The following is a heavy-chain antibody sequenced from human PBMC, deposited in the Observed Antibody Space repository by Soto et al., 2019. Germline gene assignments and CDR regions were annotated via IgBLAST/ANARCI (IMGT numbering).Heavy chain of an antibody. CDR2: ISYDGSNK. CDR3: AKDLGTAMVSYYYYYGMDV. J-gene: IGHJ6*02. CDR1: GFTFSSYG. Sequence: QVQLVESGGGVVQPGRSLRLSCAASGFTFSSYGMHWVRQAPGKGLEWVAVISYDGSNKYYADSVKGRFTISRDNSKNTLYLQMNSLRAEDTAVYYCAKDLGTAMVSYYYYYGMDVWGQGTTVTVSS. V-gene: IGHV3-30*18. D-gene: IGHD5-18*01.